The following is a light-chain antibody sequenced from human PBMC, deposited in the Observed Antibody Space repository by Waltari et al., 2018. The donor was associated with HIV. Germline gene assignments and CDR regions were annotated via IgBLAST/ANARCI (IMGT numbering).Light chain of an antibody. J-gene: IGKJ2*01. CDR3: QQADNFPHT. Sequence: DTQMTQSPSPVSASVRDRVSITCRARQFVGTSVAWYQQKPSKTPKLRIFAASRLQPGVPLRFSGSGSGTSFSLTISCLQPEDLAAYYCQQADNFPHTFGPGT. V-gene: IGKV1-12*01. CDR1: QFVGTS. CDR2: AAS.